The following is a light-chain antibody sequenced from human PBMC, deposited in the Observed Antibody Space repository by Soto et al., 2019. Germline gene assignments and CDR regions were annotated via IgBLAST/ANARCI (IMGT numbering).Light chain of an antibody. CDR1: SSNIGTNT. CDR2: TDS. Sequence: QSVLTQPPSASATPGQGVTISCSGSSSNIGTNTVTWYQQLPGTAPKLLIYTDSFRSSGVPERFSGSKSGTSASLAISGLQSDDEADYYCQSYDSSLSGYVFGTGTKVTVL. CDR3: QSYDSSLSGYV. J-gene: IGLJ1*01. V-gene: IGLV1-44*01.